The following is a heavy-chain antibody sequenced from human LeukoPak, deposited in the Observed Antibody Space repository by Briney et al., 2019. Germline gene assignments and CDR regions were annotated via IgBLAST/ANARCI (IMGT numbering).Heavy chain of an antibody. Sequence: PSQTLSLTCTVSGGSISSGSYYWSWIRQPAGKGLEWIGRIYSSGSTNYNPSLKSRVTISLDTSKNQFSLKLSSVTAADTAVYYCARVDTAMVTRYYYYMDVWGKGTTVTVSS. J-gene: IGHJ6*03. CDR1: GGSISSGSYY. CDR3: ARVDTAMVTRYYYYMDV. D-gene: IGHD5-18*01. V-gene: IGHV4-61*02. CDR2: IYSSGST.